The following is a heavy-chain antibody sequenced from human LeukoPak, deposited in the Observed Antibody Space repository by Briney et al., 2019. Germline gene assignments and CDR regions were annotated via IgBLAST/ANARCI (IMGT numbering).Heavy chain of an antibody. CDR1: GGSISSYY. Sequence: SETLSLTCTVSGGSISSYYWSWIRQPPGKGLEWIGYIYYSGSTNYNPSLKSRVIISVDTSKNQFSLKLSSVTAADTAVYYCARVSTPNWVWFGEFDYWGQGTLVTVSS. J-gene: IGHJ4*02. V-gene: IGHV4-59*01. D-gene: IGHD3-10*01. CDR3: ARVSTPNWVWFGEFDY. CDR2: IYYSGST.